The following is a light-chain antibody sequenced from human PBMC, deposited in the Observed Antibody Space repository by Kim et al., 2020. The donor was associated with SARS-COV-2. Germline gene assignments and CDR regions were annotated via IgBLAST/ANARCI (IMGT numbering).Light chain of an antibody. J-gene: IGLJ3*02. Sequence: QPVLTQSPSASASLGASVKLTCTLSSGHNSYAIAWHQQQPEKGPRYLMNVNSDDSHRKGDGIPDRFSGSSSGAERYLTISGLQSEDEADYYCQTWGTDIVVFGGGTQLTVL. V-gene: IGLV4-69*01. CDR2: VNSDDSH. CDR1: SGHNSYA. CDR3: QTWGTDIVV.